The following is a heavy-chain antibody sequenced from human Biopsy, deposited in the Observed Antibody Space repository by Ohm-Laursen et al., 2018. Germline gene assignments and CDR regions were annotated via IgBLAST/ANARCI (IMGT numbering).Heavy chain of an antibody. CDR2: IAERSTYI. Sequence: SLRLSCAASGFTFSSYAMEWVRQAPGKGLEWVSSIAERSTYISYADSVKGQFTISRDNAQNSLYLQMNNLRVEDTAVYYCARERGRKSIAATDYWGQGVLVTVSS. J-gene: IGHJ4*02. CDR3: ARERGRKSIAATDY. V-gene: IGHV3-21*06. D-gene: IGHD6-6*01. CDR1: GFTFSSYA.